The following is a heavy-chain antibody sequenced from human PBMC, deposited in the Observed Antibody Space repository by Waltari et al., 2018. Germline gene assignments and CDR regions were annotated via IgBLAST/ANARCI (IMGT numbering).Heavy chain of an antibody. V-gene: IGHV4-34*01. J-gene: IGHJ3*02. D-gene: IGHD3-16*02. CDR2: INHSGST. CDR3: ARAGYYDYIWGSYRHRGAFDI. CDR1: GGSFSGYY. Sequence: QVQLQQWGAGLLKPSETLSLTCAVYGGSFSGYYWSWIRQPPGKGLGWIGEINHSGSTNYNPSLKSRVTISVDTSKNQFSLKLSSVTAADTAVYYCARAGYYDYIWGSYRHRGAFDIWGQGTMVTVSS.